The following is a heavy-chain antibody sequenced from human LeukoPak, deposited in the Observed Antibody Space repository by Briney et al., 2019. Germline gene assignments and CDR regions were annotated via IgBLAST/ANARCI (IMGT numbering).Heavy chain of an antibody. J-gene: IGHJ3*02. D-gene: IGHD1-26*01. CDR3: ATQWDGGAGAFDT. CDR1: GFTLSTYA. Sequence: GGSLRLSCAASGFTLSTYAMSWVRQTPGKGLEWVAATSSSDAGTYHADSVRGRFTISRDNSKNTLYLQMNSLRAEDTAMYYCATQWDGGAGAFDTWGQGTMVTVSS. CDR2: TSSSDAGT. V-gene: IGHV3-23*01.